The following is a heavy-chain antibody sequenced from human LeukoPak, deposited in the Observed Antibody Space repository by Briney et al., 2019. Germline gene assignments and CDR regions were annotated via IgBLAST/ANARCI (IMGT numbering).Heavy chain of an antibody. Sequence: PSETLSHTCAVYSGSLSGYYGSWIRQSPGKGLQWIGEINHSGSTNYNPSLKSRVTISVDTSKNQFSLKLSSVTAADTAVYYCARRLTIYYYMDVWGTGTTVSVSS. V-gene: IGHV4-34*01. CDR1: SGSLSGYY. J-gene: IGHJ6*03. CDR3: ARRLTIYYYMDV. CDR2: INHSGST. D-gene: IGHD2-2*01.